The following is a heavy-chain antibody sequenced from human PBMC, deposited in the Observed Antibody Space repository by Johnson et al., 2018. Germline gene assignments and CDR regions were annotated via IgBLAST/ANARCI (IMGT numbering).Heavy chain of an antibody. Sequence: VQLVQSGGGLVKPVGSLRLSCAASGFTFSSYGMKWVRQAAGKGLEWVSSISSSSSYIYYADSVTGRFTISRDNAKNSLYLQMNSLRADDTAVYFCARRNNGACDIWGQGTMVTVSS. D-gene: IGHD1/OR15-1a*01. V-gene: IGHV3-21*01. CDR2: ISSSSSYI. CDR1: GFTFSSYG. CDR3: ARRNNGACDI. J-gene: IGHJ3*02.